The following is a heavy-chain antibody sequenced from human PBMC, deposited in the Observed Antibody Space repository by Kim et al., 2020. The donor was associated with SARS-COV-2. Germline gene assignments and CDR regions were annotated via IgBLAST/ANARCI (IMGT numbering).Heavy chain of an antibody. CDR1: GYTFTSYG. V-gene: IGHV1-18*01. CDR2: ISAYNGNT. J-gene: IGHJ6*02. D-gene: IGHD2-15*01. CDR3: ARDQNVDCSGGSCYSLHYYYYGMDV. Sequence: ASVKVSCKASGYTFTSYGISWVRQAPGQGLEWMGWISAYNGNTNYAQKLQGRVTMTTDTSTSTAYMELRSLSSDDTAVYYCARDQNVDCSGGSCYSLHYYYYGMDVWGQGTTVTVSS.